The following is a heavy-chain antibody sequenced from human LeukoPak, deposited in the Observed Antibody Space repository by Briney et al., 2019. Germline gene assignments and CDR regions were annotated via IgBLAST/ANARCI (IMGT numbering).Heavy chain of an antibody. CDR3: ARRNAMDV. V-gene: IGHV3-7*03. CDR2: INRDGRER. J-gene: IGHJ6*02. CDR1: GFTFSNYW. Sequence: GGSLRLSCAASGFTFSNYWMTWVRQAPGKGLEWVANINRDGRERYYVDSVKGRFTISRDDAKSSLYLQMNSLRAEDTAVYYCARRNAMDVWGQGTTVIVFS.